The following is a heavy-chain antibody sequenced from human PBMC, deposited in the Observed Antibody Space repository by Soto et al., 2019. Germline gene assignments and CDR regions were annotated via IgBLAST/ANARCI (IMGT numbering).Heavy chain of an antibody. CDR2: INNDGIDT. D-gene: IGHD3-10*01. J-gene: IGHJ5*02. CDR1: GFTFIGYW. V-gene: IGHV3-74*03. Sequence: EVQLVESGGGVVQPGGSLRLSCAASGFTFIGYWMHWVRQGPGKGLVWVARINNDGIDTTYADSVKGRFTISRDNTKNMVYLEMNSVGADDTAVYYCARDGSMVRERWCGPWGQGTLGTVSS. CDR3: ARDGSMVRERWCGP.